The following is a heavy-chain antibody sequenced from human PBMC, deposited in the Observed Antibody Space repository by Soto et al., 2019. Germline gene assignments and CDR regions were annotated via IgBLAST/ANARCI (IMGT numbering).Heavy chain of an antibody. V-gene: IGHV3-23*01. CDR3: AKNPRTRITGTTGDY. Sequence: GGSLRLSCAASGFTFSSYSMNWVRQAPGRGLEWVSAISGSGGSTYYADSVKGRFTISRDNSKNTLYLQMNSLRAEDTAVYYCAKNPRTRITGTTGDYWGQGTLVTVSS. CDR2: ISGSGGST. D-gene: IGHD1-20*01. CDR1: GFTFSSYS. J-gene: IGHJ4*02.